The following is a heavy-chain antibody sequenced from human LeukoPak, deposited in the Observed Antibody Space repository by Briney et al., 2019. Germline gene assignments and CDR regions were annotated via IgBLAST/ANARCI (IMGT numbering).Heavy chain of an antibody. CDR3: ARDLSDYYGSGSYRPIDAFDI. CDR2: INLSGSP. CDR1: GGSFSGYY. D-gene: IGHD3-10*01. J-gene: IGHJ3*02. V-gene: IGHV4-34*01. Sequence: KPSEALSLTCAVYGGSFSGYYWSWIRQPPGKGLEWIGEINLSGSPNYNPSLKSRVTISIDTSKNQFSLKLSPVTAADTAVYYCARDLSDYYGSGSYRPIDAFDIWGQGTMVTVSS.